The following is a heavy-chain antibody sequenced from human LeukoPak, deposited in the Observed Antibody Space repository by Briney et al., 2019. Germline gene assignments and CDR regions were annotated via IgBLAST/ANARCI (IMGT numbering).Heavy chain of an antibody. CDR3: ARGPPHWQWLSQDWFDP. J-gene: IGHJ5*02. Sequence: ASVKVSCKASGYTFTNYTLNWVRQAPGQGLEWMGIINPSGGSTSYAQKFQGRVTMTRDTSTSTVYMELSSLRSEDTAVYYCARGPPHWQWLSQDWFDPWGQGTLVTVSS. D-gene: IGHD6-19*01. CDR1: GYTFTNYT. CDR2: INPSGGST. V-gene: IGHV1-46*01.